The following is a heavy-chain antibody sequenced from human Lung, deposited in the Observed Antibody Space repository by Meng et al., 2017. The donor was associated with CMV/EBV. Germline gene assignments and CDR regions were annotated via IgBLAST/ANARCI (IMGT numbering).Heavy chain of an antibody. CDR3: ARDRNQLLLGWVFDY. V-gene: IGHV3-30*14. Sequence: GESLKISCAASGFIFNSYAMHWVRQAPGKGLECVAIISYDGSNKYYVDSVKGRFIISRDKSKNTLYLQMNSLRAEDTAVYYCARDRNQLLLGWVFDYWGQGTLVTVSS. J-gene: IGHJ4*02. CDR2: ISYDGSNK. CDR1: GFIFNSYA. D-gene: IGHD2-2*01.